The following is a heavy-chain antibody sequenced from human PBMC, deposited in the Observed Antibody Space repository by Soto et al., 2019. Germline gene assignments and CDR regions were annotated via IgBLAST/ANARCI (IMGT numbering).Heavy chain of an antibody. V-gene: IGHV5-51*01. Sequence: PGESLKISCKASGGSFTNYWIAWVRQMPGKGLEWMGIIYPGDSDTRYSPSFQGQVTISGDKSNSTAYLQWSSLKASDTAMYYCARQEFCVAVCYPPPPNNSYMDVWGKGTTVPVS. CDR2: IYPGDSDT. J-gene: IGHJ6*03. CDR1: GGSFTNYW. CDR3: ARQEFCVAVCYPPPPNNSYMDV. D-gene: IGHD2-21*01.